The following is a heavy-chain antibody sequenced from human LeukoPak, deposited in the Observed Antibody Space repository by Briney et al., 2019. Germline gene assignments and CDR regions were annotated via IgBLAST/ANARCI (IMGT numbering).Heavy chain of an antibody. CDR3: ARPIRN. CDR1: GGSISGYY. Sequence: SETLSLTCTVSGGSISGYYWSWVRQPAGKGLEWIGRIYTSGTTHDNPSLKSRVTMSVDTSKNQFSLSLSSVTAADTAVYYCARPIRNWGQGTLVTVSS. V-gene: IGHV4-4*07. J-gene: IGHJ4*02. CDR2: IYTSGTT.